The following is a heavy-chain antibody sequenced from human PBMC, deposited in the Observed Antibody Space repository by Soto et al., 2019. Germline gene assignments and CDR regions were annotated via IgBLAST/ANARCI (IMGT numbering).Heavy chain of an antibody. Sequence: EVQLVESGGGLVQPGGSLRLSCAASGFTFNNYWMSWVRQAPGKGLEWVANIKPDGSEEQYVDSMRGRFTISRDNARNSLYLKMSSLRAEDTAVYYCARVSRSDTGIYWGQGTLVTVSS. CDR2: IKPDGSEE. D-gene: IGHD3-3*01. V-gene: IGHV3-7*01. J-gene: IGHJ4*02. CDR3: ARVSRSDTGIY. CDR1: GFTFNNYW.